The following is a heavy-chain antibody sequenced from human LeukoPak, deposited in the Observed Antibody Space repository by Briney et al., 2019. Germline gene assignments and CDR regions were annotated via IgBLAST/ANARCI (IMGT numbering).Heavy chain of an antibody. CDR3: SSIPGGYTYGDDAFDI. CDR2: INPKSGGT. V-gene: IGHV1-2*02. D-gene: IGHD5-18*01. Sequence: ASVKVSCKASGYSFTSHAISWVRQAPGQGLEWMGWINPKSGGTNYAQKFQGKVTMTRDTSISTAYMELSRLRSDDTAVYYCSSIPGGYTYGDDAFDIWGQGTMVTVSS. J-gene: IGHJ3*02. CDR1: GYSFTSHA.